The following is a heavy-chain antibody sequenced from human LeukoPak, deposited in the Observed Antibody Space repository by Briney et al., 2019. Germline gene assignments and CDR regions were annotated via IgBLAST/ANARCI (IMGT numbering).Heavy chain of an antibody. D-gene: IGHD4-17*01. CDR1: GFTFSSYG. CDR2: IWYDGSNK. Sequence: PGRSLRLSCAASGFTFSSYGMHWVRQAPGKGLEWVAVIWYDGSNKYYADSVKGRSTISRDNSKNTLYLQMNSLRAEDTAVYYCARDYGDSGLDYWGQGTLVTVSS. J-gene: IGHJ4*02. V-gene: IGHV3-33*01. CDR3: ARDYGDSGLDY.